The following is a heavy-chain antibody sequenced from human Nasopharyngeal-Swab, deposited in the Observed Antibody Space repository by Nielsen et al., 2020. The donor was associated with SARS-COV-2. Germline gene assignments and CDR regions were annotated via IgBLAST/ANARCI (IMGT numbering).Heavy chain of an antibody. D-gene: IGHD3-10*01. CDR2: ISGSGGST. V-gene: IGHV3-23*01. CDR3: AKRSRLGEFPDC. J-gene: IGHJ4*02. Sequence: WIRQPPGKGLEWVSAISGSGGSTYYADSVKGRFTISRDNSKNTLYLQMNSLRAEDTAVYYCAKRSRLGEFPDCWGQGTLVTVSS.